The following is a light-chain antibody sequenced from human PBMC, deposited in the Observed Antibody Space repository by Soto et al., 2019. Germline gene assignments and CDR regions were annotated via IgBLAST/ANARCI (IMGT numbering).Light chain of an antibody. V-gene: IGKV3-11*01. Sequence: EIVLTQSPATLSLSPGERATLSCRASQSVSSYLAWYQQKPGQAPRLLIYDASNRATGITARFSGSGSGTDFTLTISSLEAEDFAVYYCQQRSNWPPITFGQGTRLEIK. CDR1: QSVSSY. J-gene: IGKJ5*01. CDR2: DAS. CDR3: QQRSNWPPIT.